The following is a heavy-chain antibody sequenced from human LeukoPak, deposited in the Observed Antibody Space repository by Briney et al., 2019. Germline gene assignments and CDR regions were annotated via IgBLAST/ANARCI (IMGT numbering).Heavy chain of an antibody. CDR1: GFTVSSNY. J-gene: IGHJ4*02. CDR2: IYSGGST. CDR3: ARGHNSRAGVTDCCPLDF. D-gene: IGHD2-21*02. Sequence: GGSQRLSCAASGFTVSSNYMSWVRQAPGKGLEWVSVIYSGGSTYYADSVKGRFTISRDNSKNTLYLQMNSLRAEDTAFYYCARGHNSRAGVTDCCPLDFWGQGTLVTVSS. V-gene: IGHV3-53*01.